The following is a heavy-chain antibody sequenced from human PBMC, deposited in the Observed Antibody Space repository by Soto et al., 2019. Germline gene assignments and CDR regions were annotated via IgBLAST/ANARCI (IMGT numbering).Heavy chain of an antibody. CDR2: IKSKTDGGTT. CDR1: GFTFSNAW. J-gene: IGHJ4*02. D-gene: IGHD3-10*01. Sequence: PGGSLRLSCAASGFTFSNAWMSWVRQAPGKGLEWVGRIKSKTDGGTTDYAAPVKGRFTISRDDSKNTLYLQMNSLKTEDTAVYYCTTLQVWFGELLDYWGQGTLVTVSS. CDR3: TTLQVWFGELLDY. V-gene: IGHV3-15*01.